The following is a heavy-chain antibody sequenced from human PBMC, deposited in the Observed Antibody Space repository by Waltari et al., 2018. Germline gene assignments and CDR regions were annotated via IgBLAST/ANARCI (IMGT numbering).Heavy chain of an antibody. D-gene: IGHD3-16*01. CDR1: GYSISSGYS. CDR2: IYLSGTT. J-gene: IGHJ4*02. CDR3: ARLPYHLRLGYFDD. Sequence: QVQLQESGPGLVKPSETLSLTCAVSGYSISSGYSWGWIRQPPGKRLGWIGSIYLSGTTDYNPALKSRVTRSVDTSKYQFSRKLSSVTAADTAVYYCARLPYHLRLGYFDDWGQGTLVTVSS. V-gene: IGHV4-38-2*01.